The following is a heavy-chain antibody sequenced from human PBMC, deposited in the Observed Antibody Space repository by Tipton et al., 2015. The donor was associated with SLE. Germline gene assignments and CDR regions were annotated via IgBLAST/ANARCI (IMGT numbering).Heavy chain of an antibody. CDR3: ARGSSSWDFDY. D-gene: IGHD6-13*01. V-gene: IGHV4-59*01. Sequence: GLVKPSETLSLTCTVSGGSISSYYWSWIRQPPGKGLEWIGYIYYSGSTNYNPSLKSRVTISVDTSKNQFSLKLSSVTAADTAVYYCARGSSSWDFDYWGQGTLVTVSS. CDR1: GGSISSYY. J-gene: IGHJ4*02. CDR2: IYYSGST.